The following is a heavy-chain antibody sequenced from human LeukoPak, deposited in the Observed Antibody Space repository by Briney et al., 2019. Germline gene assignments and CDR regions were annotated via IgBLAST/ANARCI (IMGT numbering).Heavy chain of an antibody. Sequence: ASVKVSCKASGYTFTGYYMHWVRQAPGQGLEWMGWINPNSGGTNYAQKFQGRVTMTRDTSISTAYMELSRLKSDDTAVYYCARDVGYCSGGSCYPENYFDYWGQGTPVTVSS. D-gene: IGHD2-15*01. CDR3: ARDVGYCSGGSCYPENYFDY. CDR1: GYTFTGYY. V-gene: IGHV1-2*02. CDR2: INPNSGGT. J-gene: IGHJ4*02.